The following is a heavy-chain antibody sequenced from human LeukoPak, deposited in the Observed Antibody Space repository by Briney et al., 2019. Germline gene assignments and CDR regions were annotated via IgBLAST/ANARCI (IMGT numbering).Heavy chain of an antibody. Sequence: KPSETLSLTCTVSGGSISSYYWSWIRQPPGKGLEWIGYIYYSGSTNYNPSLKSRVTISVDTSKNQFSLKLSSVTAADTAVYYCARRGKQWLVRGVFDYWGQGTLVTVSS. J-gene: IGHJ4*02. D-gene: IGHD6-19*01. CDR1: GGSISSYY. V-gene: IGHV4-59*12. CDR2: IYYSGST. CDR3: ARRGKQWLVRGVFDY.